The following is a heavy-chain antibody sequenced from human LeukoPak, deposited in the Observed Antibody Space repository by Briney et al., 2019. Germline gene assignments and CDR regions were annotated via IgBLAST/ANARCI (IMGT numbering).Heavy chain of an antibody. V-gene: IGHV3-30*02. CDR1: GFTFSSYC. Sequence: PGGSLRLSCAASGFTFSSYCMHWVRQAPGKGLEWVAFIRYDGSNKYYAYSVKGRFTISRDNSKHTLYLQMNSLRAEDTAVYYCAKVPYSSSASKVTDYWGQGTLVTVSS. D-gene: IGHD6-6*01. CDR2: IRYDGSNK. J-gene: IGHJ4*02. CDR3: AKVPYSSSASKVTDY.